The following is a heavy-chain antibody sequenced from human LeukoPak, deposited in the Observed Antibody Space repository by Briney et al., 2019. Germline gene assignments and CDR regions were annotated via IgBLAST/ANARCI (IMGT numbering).Heavy chain of an antibody. J-gene: IGHJ1*01. Sequence: GGSLRLSCAASGFTFSSYEMNWVRQAPGKGLEWVSYISTSGSAIFYADSVQGRFTISRDNAKNSLYLQMNSLRAEDTALYYCARDRGGTYMYFQHWGQGTLVTVSS. CDR3: ARDRGGTYMYFQH. CDR1: GFTFSSYE. CDR2: ISTSGSAI. D-gene: IGHD1-26*01. V-gene: IGHV3-48*03.